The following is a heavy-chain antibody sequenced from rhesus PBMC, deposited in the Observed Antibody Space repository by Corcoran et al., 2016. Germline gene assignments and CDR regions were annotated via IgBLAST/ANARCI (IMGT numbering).Heavy chain of an antibody. V-gene: IGHV4-76*01. CDR1: GGPISGCYD. Sequence: QVQLQESGPGLVKPSETLSLACAVSGGPISGCYDWSWVRHPPGQGLEWIGYIYGRSGSTNYKPSHKNRVTIAKETSKKQFSLTLRSVTAADTAVYYCARRYTDSWNNQFDVWGPGVLVTVSS. D-gene: IGHD6-25*01. CDR3: ARRYTDSWNNQFDV. J-gene: IGHJ5-1*01. CDR2: IYGRSGST.